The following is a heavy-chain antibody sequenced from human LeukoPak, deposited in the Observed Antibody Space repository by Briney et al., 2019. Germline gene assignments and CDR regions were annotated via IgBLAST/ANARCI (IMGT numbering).Heavy chain of an antibody. J-gene: IGHJ6*03. D-gene: IGHD3-10*01. V-gene: IGHV4-59*01. CDR3: ARVLPMVRGVIYYYYYMDV. CDR2: IYYGGST. Sequence: SETLSLTCTVSGGSISSYYWSWIRQPPGKGLEWIGYIYYGGSTNYNPSLKSRVTISVDTSKNQFSLKLSSVTAADTAVYYCARVLPMVRGVIYYYYYMDVWGKGTTVTVSS. CDR1: GGSISSYY.